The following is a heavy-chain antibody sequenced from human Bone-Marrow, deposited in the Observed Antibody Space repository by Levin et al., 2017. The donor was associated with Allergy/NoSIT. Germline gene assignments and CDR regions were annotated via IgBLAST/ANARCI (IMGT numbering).Heavy chain of an antibody. J-gene: IGHJ6*02. V-gene: IGHV3-7*01. D-gene: IGHD3-10*01. CDR2: IKPDGSVK. CDR3: ATWNYFGPDV. Sequence: KGLEWVANIKPDGSVKNYVDSVKGRFTISRDNAKKSVYLQVNSLRVEDTGVYYCATWNYFGPDVWGQGTTVTVSS.